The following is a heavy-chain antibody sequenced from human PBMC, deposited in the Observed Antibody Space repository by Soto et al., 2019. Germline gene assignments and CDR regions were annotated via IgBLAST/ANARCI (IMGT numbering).Heavy chain of an antibody. CDR2: IKSKTDGGTT. CDR3: ITSLGYCSSTSCPDDAFDI. D-gene: IGHD2-2*01. V-gene: IGHV3-15*07. CDR1: GFTFSNAW. J-gene: IGHJ3*02. Sequence: PGGSLRLSCAASGFTFSNAWMNWVRQAPGKGLEWVGRIKSKTDGGTTDYAAPVKGRFTISRDDSKNTLYLQMNSLKTEDTAVYYCITSLGYCSSTSCPDDAFDIWGQGTMVTVSS.